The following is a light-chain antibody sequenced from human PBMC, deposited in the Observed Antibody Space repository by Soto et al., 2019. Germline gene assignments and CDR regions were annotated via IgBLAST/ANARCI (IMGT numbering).Light chain of an antibody. Sequence: AIQITQAPSSLTTYEGDRVTISCRASQGIGNALGWYQQKPGKPPKVLIYGASNLQSGVPPRFSGSGSGTDFTLAISSLQPEDSATYYCLQAINYPWTFGQGTKVDIK. CDR3: LQAINYPWT. CDR2: GAS. J-gene: IGKJ1*01. V-gene: IGKV1-6*01. CDR1: QGIGNA.